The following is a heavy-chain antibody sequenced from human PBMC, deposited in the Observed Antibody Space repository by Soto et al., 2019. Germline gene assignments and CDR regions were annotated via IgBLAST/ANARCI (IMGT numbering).Heavy chain of an antibody. CDR2: IKQDGSEK. Sequence: GGSLRLSCAASGFTFSSYWMSWVRQAPGKGLEWVANIKQDGSEKYYVDSVKGRFTISRDNAKNSLYLQMNSLRAEDTAVYYCARACTNGVCYFDYWGQGTLVTVSS. CDR1: GFTFSSYW. V-gene: IGHV3-7*01. J-gene: IGHJ4*02. D-gene: IGHD2-8*01. CDR3: ARACTNGVCYFDY.